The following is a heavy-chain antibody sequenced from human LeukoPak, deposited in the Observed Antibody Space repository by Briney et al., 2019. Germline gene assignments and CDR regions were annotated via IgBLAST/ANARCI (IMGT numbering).Heavy chain of an antibody. V-gene: IGHV3-21*01. CDR1: GFTFSSYS. Sequence: GGSLRLSCAASGFTFSSYSMNWVRQAPGKGLEWVSSISSSSSYIYYADSVKGRFTISRDNAKNSLYLQMNSLRAEDTAVYYCARDPPRIAVAGTPRRYYYYGMDVWGQGTRSPSP. CDR2: ISSSSSYI. J-gene: IGHJ6*02. CDR3: ARDPPRIAVAGTPRRYYYYGMDV. D-gene: IGHD6-19*01.